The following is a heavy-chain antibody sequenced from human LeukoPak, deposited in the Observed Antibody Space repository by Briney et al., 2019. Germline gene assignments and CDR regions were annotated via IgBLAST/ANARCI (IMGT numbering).Heavy chain of an antibody. D-gene: IGHD3-16*01. J-gene: IGHJ4*02. Sequence: GGSLRLSCAASGFTFSDHYMAWVRQAPGKGLEWVGRIRNKANRYTTEYAASVKGRFTISRDDSINSLYLQMNGLKTEDTAVYYCTSLYVSYAPYGDYWGQGTLVTVSS. CDR2: IRNKANRYTT. V-gene: IGHV3-72*01. CDR1: GFTFSDHY. CDR3: TSLYVSYAPYGDY.